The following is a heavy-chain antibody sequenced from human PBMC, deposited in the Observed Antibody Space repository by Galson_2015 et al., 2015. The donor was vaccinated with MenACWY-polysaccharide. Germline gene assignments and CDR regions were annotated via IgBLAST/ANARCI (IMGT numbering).Heavy chain of an antibody. D-gene: IGHD2-15*01. J-gene: IGHJ5*01. V-gene: IGHV3-74*01. CDR2: INSDGSVK. CDR1: GFTFITHY. CDR3: VRDWWTLGA. Sequence: SLRLSCAVSGFTFITHYMHWVRQDLGKGLLWVSHINSDGSVKIYADSVKGRFTISRDNAKNTLYLQMNNLRAEDTAVYYCVRDWWTLGAWGPGTLVP.